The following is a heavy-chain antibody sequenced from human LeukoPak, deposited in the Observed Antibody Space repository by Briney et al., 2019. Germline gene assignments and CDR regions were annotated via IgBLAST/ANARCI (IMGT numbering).Heavy chain of an antibody. CDR3: ARDAGGWEPTDAFDI. J-gene: IGHJ3*02. V-gene: IGHV3-7*01. CDR2: IKQDGSEK. CDR1: GFTFSSYW. D-gene: IGHD1-26*01. Sequence: PGGSLGLSCAASGFTFSSYWMSWVRQAPGKGLEWVANIKQDGSEKYYVDSVKGRFTISRDNAKNSLYLQMNSLRAEDTAVYYCARDAGGWEPTDAFDIWGQGTMVTVSS.